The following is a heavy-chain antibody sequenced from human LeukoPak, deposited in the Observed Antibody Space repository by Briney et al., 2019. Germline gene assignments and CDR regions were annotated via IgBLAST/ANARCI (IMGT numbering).Heavy chain of an antibody. CDR2: INHSGST. CDR3: ARVGPSSSWYFPYYYYGMDV. Sequence: PSDTLSLTCAVYGGSFSGYYWSWIRQPPGEGLEWIGEINHSGSTNYNPSRKSRVPISVDTSKNQYSLKLSSVPAADTAVYYCARVGPSSSWYFPYYYYGMDVWGQGTTVTVSS. V-gene: IGHV4-34*01. CDR1: GGSFSGYY. J-gene: IGHJ6*02. D-gene: IGHD6-13*01.